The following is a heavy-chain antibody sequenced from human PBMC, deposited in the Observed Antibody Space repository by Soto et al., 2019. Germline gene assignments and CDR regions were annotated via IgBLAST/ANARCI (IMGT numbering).Heavy chain of an antibody. Sequence: QVQLQESGPGLVKPSETLSLTCTGSGGSISSYYWSWIRQPPGKGLEWIGYIYYSGSTNYNPSLKRRVTISVDTSKNQFSLKLSSVTAADTAVYYCARNYYDILTANRPYYYYYYMDVWGKGTTVTVSS. CDR2: IYYSGST. J-gene: IGHJ6*03. V-gene: IGHV4-59*08. CDR1: GGSISSYY. D-gene: IGHD3-9*01. CDR3: ARNYYDILTANRPYYYYYYMDV.